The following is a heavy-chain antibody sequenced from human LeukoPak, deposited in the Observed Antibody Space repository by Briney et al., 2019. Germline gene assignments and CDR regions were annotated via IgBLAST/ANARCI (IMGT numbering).Heavy chain of an antibody. CDR3: ARPLGKGQDY. V-gene: IGHV3-7*03. D-gene: IGHD7-27*01. Sequence: PGGSLRLSCTASGFTFSNFWIGWVRQAPGKGLEWVANIKQDETEKFYLGSVKGRFTISRDNVKNSLYLQMNSLRAEDTAVYYCARPLGKGQDYWGQGTLVTVSS. CDR2: IKQDETEK. J-gene: IGHJ4*02. CDR1: GFTFSNFW.